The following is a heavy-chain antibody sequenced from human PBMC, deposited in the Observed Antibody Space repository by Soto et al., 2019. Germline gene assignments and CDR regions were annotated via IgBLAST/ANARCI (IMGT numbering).Heavy chain of an antibody. J-gene: IGHJ4*02. CDR3: ATGVIWIGYFTVDS. CDR1: GCSFGNSA. Sequence: SVKVSCKASGCSFGNSAINWVRQTPGQGLEWLGGFIPVYRTLNYAQKFQGRVTITADESTGTAYMTLSSLASDDTAVYYCATGVIWIGYFTVDSWGQGTRVNVSS. V-gene: IGHV1-69*13. D-gene: IGHD3-3*01. CDR2: FIPVYRTL.